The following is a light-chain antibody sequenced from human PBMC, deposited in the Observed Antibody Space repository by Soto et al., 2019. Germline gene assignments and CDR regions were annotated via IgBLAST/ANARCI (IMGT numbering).Light chain of an antibody. V-gene: IGLV2-8*01. CDR2: EVS. Sequence: QSALTQPPSASGSFGQSVTISCTGTSSDVGGYNYVSWYQQHPGKAPKLMIYEVSERPSGVPDRFSGSKSGNTASLTVSGRQAADEDDYYYSSSYGTNFHFVFGAGTKVTVL. CDR1: SSDVGGYNY. CDR3: SSSYGTNFHFV. J-gene: IGLJ1*01.